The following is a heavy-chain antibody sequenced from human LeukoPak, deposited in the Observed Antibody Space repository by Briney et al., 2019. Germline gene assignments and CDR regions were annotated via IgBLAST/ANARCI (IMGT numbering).Heavy chain of an antibody. CDR3: ARDPHGDYYFDY. Sequence: ASVKVSCKASGHTFTSYAMHWVRQAPGQRLEWMGWINAGNGNTKYSQKFQGRVTITRDTSASTAYMELSSLRSEDTAVYYCARDPHGDYYFDYRGQGTLVTVSS. CDR2: INAGNGNT. V-gene: IGHV1-3*01. D-gene: IGHD4-17*01. J-gene: IGHJ4*02. CDR1: GHTFTSYA.